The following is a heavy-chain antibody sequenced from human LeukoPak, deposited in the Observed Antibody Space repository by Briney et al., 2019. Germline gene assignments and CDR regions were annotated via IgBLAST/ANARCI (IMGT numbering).Heavy chain of an antibody. D-gene: IGHD1-26*01. CDR2: IRSKADSCAT. J-gene: IGHJ4*02. Sequence: PGGSLRLSCAASGFTFSDSGMHWVRQASGKGLEWVGHIRSKADSCATVYAASVKGKFTITRDDSENTAYLQMNSLKTEGTAVYYCATFPSGSWSAYWGQGTLVTVSS. CDR3: ATFPSGSWSAY. CDR1: GFTFSDSG. V-gene: IGHV3-73*01.